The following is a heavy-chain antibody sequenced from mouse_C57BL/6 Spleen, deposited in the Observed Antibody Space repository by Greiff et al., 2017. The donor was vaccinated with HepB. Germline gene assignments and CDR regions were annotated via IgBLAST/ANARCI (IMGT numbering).Heavy chain of an antibody. D-gene: IGHD1-1*01. Sequence: EVKLVESGEGLVKPGGSLKLSCAASGFTFSSYAMSWVRQTPEKRLEWVAYISSGGDDIYYADTVKGRVTISRDNARNTLYLQMSSLKSEDTAMYYCTRCYYGSSYWYFDVWGTGTTVTVSS. CDR2: ISSGGDDI. V-gene: IGHV5-9-1*02. CDR3: TRCYYGSSYWYFDV. CDR1: GFTFSSYA. J-gene: IGHJ1*03.